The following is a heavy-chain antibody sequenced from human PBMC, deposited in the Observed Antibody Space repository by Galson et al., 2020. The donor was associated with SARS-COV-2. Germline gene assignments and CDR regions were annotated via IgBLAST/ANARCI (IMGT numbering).Heavy chain of an antibody. J-gene: IGHJ4*02. CDR2: ISYDGSNK. Sequence: GGSLRLSCAASGFTFSSYGMHWVRQAPGKGLEWVAVISYDGSNKYYADSVKGRFTISRDNSKNTLYLQMNSLRAEDTAVYYCAKGDLRDGTIDYWGQGTLVTVSS. V-gene: IGHV3-30*18. CDR3: AKGDLRDGTIDY. CDR1: GFTFSSYG.